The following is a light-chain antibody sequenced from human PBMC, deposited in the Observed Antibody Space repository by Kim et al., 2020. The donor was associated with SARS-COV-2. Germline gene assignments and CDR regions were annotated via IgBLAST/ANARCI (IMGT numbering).Light chain of an antibody. J-gene: IGKJ4*01. CDR3: QQSNNWPLT. CDR2: GAS. V-gene: IGKV3-15*01. Sequence: VSPGERATLSCRASQSVGSNLAWYQQKPGQAPRLLLYGASTRATDIPARFSGSGSGTEFTLTISSLQSEDFAVYYCQQSNNWPLTFGGGTKVEIK. CDR1: QSVGSN.